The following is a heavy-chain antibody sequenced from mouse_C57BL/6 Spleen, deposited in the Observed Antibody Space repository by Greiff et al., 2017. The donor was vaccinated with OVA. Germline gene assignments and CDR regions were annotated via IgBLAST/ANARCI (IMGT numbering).Heavy chain of an antibody. Sequence: EVKVVESGGDLVKPGGSLKLSCAASGFTFSSYGMSWVRQTPDKRLEWVATISSGGSYTYYPDSVKGRFTISRDNAKNTLYLQMSSLKSEDTAMYYCAVPLAGTFAYWGQGTLVTVSA. CDR2: ISSGGSYT. J-gene: IGHJ3*01. CDR1: GFTFSSYG. V-gene: IGHV5-6*01. D-gene: IGHD4-1*01. CDR3: AVPLAGTFAY.